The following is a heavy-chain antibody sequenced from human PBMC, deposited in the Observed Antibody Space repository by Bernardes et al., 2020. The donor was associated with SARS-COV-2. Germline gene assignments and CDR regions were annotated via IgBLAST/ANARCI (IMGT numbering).Heavy chain of an antibody. CDR1: GASVSSSSYY. D-gene: IGHD3-3*01. Sequence: SETLSLTCAVSGASVSSSSYYWGWIRQPPGKGLEWIGSIYYSGTTYFNPSLKSRVTISVDTSKNQFSLRLRSLTSEDTALYYCARGEVWGMLEWLNPGYWGRGNLVTVS. J-gene: IGHJ4*02. CDR2: IYYSGTT. V-gene: IGHV4-39*01. CDR3: ARGEVWGMLEWLNPGY.